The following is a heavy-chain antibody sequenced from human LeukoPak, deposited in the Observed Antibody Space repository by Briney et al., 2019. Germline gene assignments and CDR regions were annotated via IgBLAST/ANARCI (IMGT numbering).Heavy chain of an antibody. J-gene: IGHJ4*02. Sequence: PSETLSLTCTVSGGSISSSSYYWGWIRQPPGKGLEWIGSIYYSGSTYYNPSLKSRVTISVDTSKNQFSLKLSSVTAADTAVYYCAGRGYYDSSGYYPFDYWGQGTLVTVSS. D-gene: IGHD3-22*01. V-gene: IGHV4-39*07. CDR3: AGRGYYDSSGYYPFDY. CDR2: IYYSGST. CDR1: GGSISSSSYY.